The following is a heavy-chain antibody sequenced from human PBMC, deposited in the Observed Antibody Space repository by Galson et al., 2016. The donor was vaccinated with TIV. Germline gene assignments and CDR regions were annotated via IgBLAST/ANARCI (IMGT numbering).Heavy chain of an antibody. D-gene: IGHD2-15*01. CDR3: AIRGRYCSGATCYSAFDI. V-gene: IGHV5-51*03. CDR1: GYSFTSYW. CDR2: IYPGDSDT. Sequence: QSGAEVKKPGESLKISCKGSGYSFTSYWIAWVRQMPGKGLEWMGIIYPGDSDTRNSPSFQGQVTFSADKSINTDYQQWSILQAPDTAMYYCAIRGRYCSGATCYSAFDIWGQGTMVTVSS. J-gene: IGHJ3*02.